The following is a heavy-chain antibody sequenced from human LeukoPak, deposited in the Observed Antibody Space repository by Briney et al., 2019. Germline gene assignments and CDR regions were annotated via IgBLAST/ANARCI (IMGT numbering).Heavy chain of an antibody. Sequence: GGSLRLSCAASGFTFSSYSMNWVRQAPGKGLEWVSSISSSSSYIYYADSVKGRFTISRDNAKNSLYLQMNRVRAEDTAVYYCARGYYDILTGYQGYWGQGTLATVSS. J-gene: IGHJ4*02. CDR3: ARGYYDILTGYQGY. CDR1: GFTFSSYS. D-gene: IGHD3-9*01. CDR2: ISSSSSYI. V-gene: IGHV3-21*01.